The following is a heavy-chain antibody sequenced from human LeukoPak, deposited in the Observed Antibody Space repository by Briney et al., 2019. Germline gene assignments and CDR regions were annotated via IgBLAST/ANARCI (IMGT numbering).Heavy chain of an antibody. CDR2: IWYDGSNK. Sequence: GGSLRLSCAASGFTFSSYGMHWVRQAPGKGLEWVAVIWYDGSNKYYADSVEGRFTISRDNSKNTLYLQMNSLRAEDTAVYYCARSPPSYCSGGSCYGGGYYFDYWGQGTLVTVSS. D-gene: IGHD2-15*01. CDR1: GFTFSSYG. CDR3: ARSPPSYCSGGSCYGGGYYFDY. J-gene: IGHJ4*02. V-gene: IGHV3-33*01.